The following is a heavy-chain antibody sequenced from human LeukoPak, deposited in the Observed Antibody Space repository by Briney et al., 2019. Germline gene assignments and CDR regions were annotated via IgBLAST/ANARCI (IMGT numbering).Heavy chain of an antibody. CDR3: AELGITMIGGV. CDR2: ISSKGGST. V-gene: IGHV3-64*01. J-gene: IGHJ6*04. CDR1: GFTFSSYA. Sequence: GGSQRLSCAASGFTFSSYAMHWVRQAPGKGLEYVSGISSKGGSTYYANSVKGRFTISRDNAKNSLYLQMNSLRAEDTAVYYCAELGITMIGGVWGKGTTVTISS. D-gene: IGHD3-10*02.